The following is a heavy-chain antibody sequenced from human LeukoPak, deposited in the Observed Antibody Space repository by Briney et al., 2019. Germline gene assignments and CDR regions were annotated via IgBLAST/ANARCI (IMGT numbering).Heavy chain of an antibody. V-gene: IGHV4-34*01. CDR1: GGSFSGYY. CDR3: ASGRMVRGVPYYYYMDV. J-gene: IGHJ6*03. Sequence: PSETLSLTCAVYGGSFSGYYWRWIRQPPAKGREGIGEINHSGSTNYNPSLKSQVTISVDTSKNQFSLKLSSVTAADTAVYYCASGRMVRGVPYYYYMDVWGKGTTVTVSS. CDR2: INHSGST. D-gene: IGHD3-10*01.